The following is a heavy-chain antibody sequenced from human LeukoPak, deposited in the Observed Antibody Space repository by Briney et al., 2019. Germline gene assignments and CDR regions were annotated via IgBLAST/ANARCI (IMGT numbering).Heavy chain of an antibody. D-gene: IGHD3-10*01. J-gene: IGHJ5*02. CDR1: GGSFSGYY. CDR3: ARRRMVRAPFRFDP. CDR2: IDHSGST. V-gene: IGHV4-34*01. Sequence: SETLSLTCAVYGGSFSGYYWSWIRQPPGKGLEWIGEIDHSGSTNYNPSLKSRVTISVDTSKNQFSLKLSSVTAADTAVYYCARRRMVRAPFRFDPWGQGTLVTVSS.